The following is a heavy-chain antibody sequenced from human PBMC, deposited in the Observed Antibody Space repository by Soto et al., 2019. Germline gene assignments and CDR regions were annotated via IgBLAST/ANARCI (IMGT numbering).Heavy chain of an antibody. V-gene: IGHV4-30-2*01. CDR1: GGSISSGGYS. D-gene: IGHD5-12*01. J-gene: IGHJ4*02. CDR2: IYQSGST. Sequence: QLQLQESGSGLVKPSQTLSLTCAVSGGSISSGGYSWSWIRQPPGKGLEWIGYIYQSGSTYYNPSLKSRVTISEDRSKNQCSLKLSSVTAADTAVYYCAAGGGLPRYYWGQGTLVTVSS. CDR3: AAGGGLPRYY.